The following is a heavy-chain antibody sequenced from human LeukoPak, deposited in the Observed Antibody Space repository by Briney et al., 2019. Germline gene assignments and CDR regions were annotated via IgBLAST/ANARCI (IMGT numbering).Heavy chain of an antibody. V-gene: IGHV4-39*07. CDR1: GGSISSSSYY. CDR2: IYYSGST. D-gene: IGHD3-10*01. CDR3: ARRGFTMVRGVIRYYYYYMDV. J-gene: IGHJ6*03. Sequence: SETLSLTCTVSGGSISSSSYYWGWIRQPPGKVLEWIGSIYYSGSTYYNPSLKSRVTISVDTSKNQFSLKLSSVTAADTAVYYCARRGFTMVRGVIRYYYYYMDVWGRGTTVTISS.